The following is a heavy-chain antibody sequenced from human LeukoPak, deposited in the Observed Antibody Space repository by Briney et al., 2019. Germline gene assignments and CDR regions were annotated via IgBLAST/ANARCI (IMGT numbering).Heavy chain of an antibody. Sequence: GGSLRLSCAASGFTFSSYGVHWVRQAPGKGLEWVAVISYDGSNKYYADSVKGRFTISRDNSKNTLYLQMNSLRAEDTAVYYCAKDNSSSWLYYFDYWGQGTLVTVSS. V-gene: IGHV3-30*18. D-gene: IGHD6-13*01. CDR3: AKDNSSSWLYYFDY. CDR1: GFTFSSYG. CDR2: ISYDGSNK. J-gene: IGHJ4*02.